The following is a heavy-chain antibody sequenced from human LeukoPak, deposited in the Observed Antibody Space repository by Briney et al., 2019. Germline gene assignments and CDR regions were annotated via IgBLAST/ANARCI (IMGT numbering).Heavy chain of an antibody. CDR2: INHSGST. V-gene: IGHV4-34*01. Sequence: SETLSLTCAVYGGSFSGYYWGWIRQPPGKGLEWIGEINHSGSTNYNPSLKSRVTISVDTSKNQFSLKLSSVTAADTAVYYCARPGIIAAAAAGDYYYYMDVWGKGTTVTVSS. CDR1: GGSFSGYY. CDR3: ARPGIIAAAAAGDYYYYMDV. J-gene: IGHJ6*03. D-gene: IGHD6-13*01.